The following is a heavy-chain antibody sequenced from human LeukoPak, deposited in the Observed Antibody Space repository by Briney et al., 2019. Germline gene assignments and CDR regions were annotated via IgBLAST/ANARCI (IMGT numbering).Heavy chain of an antibody. Sequence: GGSLRLSCAASGFTFSSYAMHWVRQAPGKGLEWVAVRSYDGSNKYYADSVKGRFTISRDNSKNTLYLQMNSLRAEDTAVYYCASLVVVVAANWFDPWGQGTLVTVSS. CDR2: RSYDGSNK. CDR3: ASLVVVVAANWFDP. CDR1: GFTFSSYA. V-gene: IGHV3-30-3*01. D-gene: IGHD2-15*01. J-gene: IGHJ5*02.